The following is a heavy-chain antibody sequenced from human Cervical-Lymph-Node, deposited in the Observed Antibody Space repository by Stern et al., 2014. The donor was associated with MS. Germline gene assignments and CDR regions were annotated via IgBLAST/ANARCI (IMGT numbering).Heavy chain of an antibody. CDR2: ISGSGGST. CDR3: AKDTGPVVLWFGESLDY. D-gene: IGHD3-10*01. V-gene: IGHV3-23*01. CDR1: GFTFSSYA. J-gene: IGHJ4*02. Sequence: EVQLLESGGGLVQPGGSLRLSCAASGFTFSSYAMSWVRQAPGKGLEWVAAISGSGGSTYYADSVKGRFTISRDNSKNTLYLQMNSLRAEDAAVYYCAKDTGPVVLWFGESLDYWGQGTLVTVSS.